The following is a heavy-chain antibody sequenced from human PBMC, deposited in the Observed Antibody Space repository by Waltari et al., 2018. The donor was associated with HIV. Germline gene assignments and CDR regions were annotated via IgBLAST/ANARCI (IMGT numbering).Heavy chain of an antibody. CDR2: IYSGGST. V-gene: IGHV3-53*04. Sequence: EVQLVESGGGLVQPGGSLRLSCAASGFTVSSNYMSWVRQAPGKGLEWVSVIYSGGSTYYADSVKGRFTISRHNSKNTLYLQMNSLRAEDTAVYYCATTPGRGGKYYYGMDVWGQGTTVTVSS. J-gene: IGHJ6*02. CDR3: ATTPGRGGKYYYGMDV. D-gene: IGHD1-26*01. CDR1: GFTVSSNY.